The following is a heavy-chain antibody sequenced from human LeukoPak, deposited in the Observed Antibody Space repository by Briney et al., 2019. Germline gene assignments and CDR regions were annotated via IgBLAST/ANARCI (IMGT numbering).Heavy chain of an antibody. CDR2: MYLSGTT. V-gene: IGHV4-4*02. J-gene: IGHJ5*02. Sequence: SGTLSLTCTVSGDSINSLDLWSWVRQPPGKGLEWIGEMYLSGTTHSNPSVKSRVTISIDKSKNQFFLNLSSVTAADTAVYYCAKVPYVDIVAGGNWFDPWGQGTLVTVSS. CDR1: GDSINSLDL. D-gene: IGHD5-12*01. CDR3: AKVPYVDIVAGGNWFDP.